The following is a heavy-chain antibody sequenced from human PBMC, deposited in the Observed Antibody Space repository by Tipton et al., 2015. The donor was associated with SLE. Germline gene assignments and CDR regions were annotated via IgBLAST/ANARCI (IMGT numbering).Heavy chain of an antibody. Sequence: TLSLTCTVSGGSISSGSYYWSWIRQPAGKGLEWIGRIYTSGSTNYNPSLKSRVTISVDTSKNQFSLKLSSVTAADTAVYYCARGAGTYDIWGQGTMVTVSS. CDR1: GGSISSGSYY. V-gene: IGHV4-61*02. CDR2: IYTSGST. CDR3: ARGAGTYDI. D-gene: IGHD6-19*01. J-gene: IGHJ3*02.